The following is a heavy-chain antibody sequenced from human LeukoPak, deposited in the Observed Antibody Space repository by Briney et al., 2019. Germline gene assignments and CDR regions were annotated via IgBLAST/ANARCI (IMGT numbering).Heavy chain of an antibody. CDR2: IYSGGST. CDR1: GFTVSSNY. V-gene: IGHV3-66*01. CDR3: ARDRVHYDILTGYYSNDGFDI. J-gene: IGHJ3*02. Sequence: PGGSLRLSCAASGFTVSSNYMNWVRQAPGKGLEWVSVIYSGGSTYYADSVKGRFTISRDNSKNTLYLQMNSLRAEDTAVYYCARDRVHYDILTGYYSNDGFDIWGQGTMVTVSS. D-gene: IGHD3-9*01.